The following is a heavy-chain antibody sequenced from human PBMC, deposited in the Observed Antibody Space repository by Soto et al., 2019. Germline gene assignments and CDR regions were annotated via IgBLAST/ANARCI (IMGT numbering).Heavy chain of an antibody. D-gene: IGHD5-12*01. CDR1: GFTFATYG. Sequence: QVQLVESGGGVVQPGKSLRLSCEASGFTFATYGMHWVRQSPGKGLEWVAVIWFDGDEKSYADSVRGRFTISRDNANNTVYLQRNNLRGEDAALDYCAKDVASRGLYWHFDLWGRCTLVTVSS. CDR2: IWFDGDEK. CDR3: AKDVASRGLYWHFDL. V-gene: IGHV3-33*06. J-gene: IGHJ2*01.